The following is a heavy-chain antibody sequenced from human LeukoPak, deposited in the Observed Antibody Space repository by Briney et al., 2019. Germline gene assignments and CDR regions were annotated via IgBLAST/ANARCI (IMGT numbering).Heavy chain of an antibody. V-gene: IGHV1-2*02. J-gene: IGHJ5*02. D-gene: IGHD2-2*03. CDR2: INPNSGST. CDR3: ARVDIVVVPAASEGRNWFDP. Sequence: ASVKVSCKASGYTFTGYYMHWVRQAPGQGLEWMGWINPNSGSTNYAQKFQGRVTMTRDTSISTAYMELSRLRSDDTAVYYCARVDIVVVPAASEGRNWFDPWGQGTLVTVSS. CDR1: GYTFTGYY.